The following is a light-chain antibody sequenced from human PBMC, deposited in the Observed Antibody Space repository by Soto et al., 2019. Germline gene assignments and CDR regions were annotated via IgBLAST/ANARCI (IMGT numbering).Light chain of an antibody. J-gene: IGKJ1*01. CDR1: QSISTW. V-gene: IGKV1-5*03. Sequence: IQMTQSPSTLSASVGDRVTLTCRASQSISTWLAWYQQKPGKAPKVLIYKASSLQSGVPLRFSGGGYGTEFNLTIRSLQPDDFATYYCQQYHSFPGTFGQGTKVDIK. CDR2: KAS. CDR3: QQYHSFPGT.